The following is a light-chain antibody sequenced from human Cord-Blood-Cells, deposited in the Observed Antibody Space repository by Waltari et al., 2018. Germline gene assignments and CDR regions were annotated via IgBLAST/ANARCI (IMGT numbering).Light chain of an antibody. V-gene: IGKV1-13*02. Sequence: AIQLTQSPSSLSASVGDRVTITCRASQGISSALAWYQQKPGKAPKLLIYDASSLESGVPSRFSGSVSGTDFTLTISSLQPEDFATYYCQQFNSYPLGFGGGTKVEIK. CDR2: DAS. J-gene: IGKJ4*01. CDR1: QGISSA. CDR3: QQFNSYPLG.